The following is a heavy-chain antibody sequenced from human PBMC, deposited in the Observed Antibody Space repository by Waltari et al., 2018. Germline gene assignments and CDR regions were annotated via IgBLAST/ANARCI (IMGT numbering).Heavy chain of an antibody. D-gene: IGHD3-3*01. Sequence: QVQLQQWGAGLLKPSETLSLPCAVYGGSFSGSYWRWIRQPPGKGLEWIGEINHSGSTNYNPSLKSRVTISVDTSKNQFSLKLSSVTAADTAVYYCARRKGGFLEWLLFGAFDIWGQGTMVTVSS. CDR2: INHSGST. V-gene: IGHV4-34*01. J-gene: IGHJ3*02. CDR3: ARRKGGFLEWLLFGAFDI. CDR1: GGSFSGSY.